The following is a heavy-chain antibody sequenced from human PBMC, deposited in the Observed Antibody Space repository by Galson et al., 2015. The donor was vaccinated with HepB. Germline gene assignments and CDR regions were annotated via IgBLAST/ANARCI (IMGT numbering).Heavy chain of an antibody. CDR3: ARDRCSDTTCYYSYAMDV. CDR1: GFSVSNYY. Sequence: SLRLSCAASGFSVSNYYMSWVRQAPGEGLEGVSVVYSGGNTYYADSVKGRFAISRDNSKNTLYLHMSSLRAEDTAVYYCARDRCSDTTCYYSYAMDVWGQGTTVTVSS. J-gene: IGHJ6*02. CDR2: VYSGGNT. V-gene: IGHV3-53*01. D-gene: IGHD2-2*01.